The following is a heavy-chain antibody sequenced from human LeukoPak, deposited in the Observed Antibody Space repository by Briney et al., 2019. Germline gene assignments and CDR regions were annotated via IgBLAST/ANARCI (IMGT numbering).Heavy chain of an antibody. CDR2: IISSGSSI. J-gene: IGHJ4*02. Sequence: GGSLRLSCAASGFTFSSYEMNWVRQAPGKGLEWVSYIISSGSSIYYADSVKGRFTISRENAKNSLYLQMNSLRVEDTAVYYCATDGYCSGGSCSIAAFDYWGQGTLVTVSS. D-gene: IGHD2-15*01. CDR3: ATDGYCSGGSCSIAAFDY. V-gene: IGHV3-48*03. CDR1: GFTFSSYE.